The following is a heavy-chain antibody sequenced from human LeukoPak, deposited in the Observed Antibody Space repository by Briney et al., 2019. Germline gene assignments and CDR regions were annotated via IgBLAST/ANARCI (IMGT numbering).Heavy chain of an antibody. V-gene: IGHV1-2*02. CDR1: GYTFTGYY. CDR3: ARGGGVLLWFGELFH. CDR2: VNPNSGGT. J-gene: IGHJ4*02. Sequence: ASVKVSCKASGYTFTGYYMHWVRQAPGQGLEWMGWVNPNSGGTNYAQKFQGRVTMTRDTSISTAYMELSSLRSEDTAVYYCARGGGVLLWFGELFHWGQGTLVTVSS. D-gene: IGHD3-10*01.